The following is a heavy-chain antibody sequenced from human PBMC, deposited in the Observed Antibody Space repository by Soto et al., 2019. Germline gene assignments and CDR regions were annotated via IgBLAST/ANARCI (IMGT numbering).Heavy chain of an antibody. J-gene: IGHJ6*02. D-gene: IGHD3-10*01. CDR3: AIVDGSGSYYYYYYGMDV. Sequence: SVKVSCKASGGTFSSYTISWVRQAPGQGLEWMGRIIPILGIANYAQKFQGRVTITADKSTSTAYMELSSLRSEDTAAYYCAIVDGSGSYYYYYYGMDVWGQGATVTVSS. CDR2: IIPILGIA. CDR1: GGTFSSYT. V-gene: IGHV1-69*02.